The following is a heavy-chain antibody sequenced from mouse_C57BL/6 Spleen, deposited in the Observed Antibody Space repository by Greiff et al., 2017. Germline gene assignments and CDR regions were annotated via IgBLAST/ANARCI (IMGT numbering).Heavy chain of an antibody. D-gene: IGHD1-1*01. V-gene: IGHV1-64*01. Sequence: QVPLQQPGADLVKPGASVKLSCTASGYTFTSYWMHWVHQTPGQGLEWIGMIHPNSGSTNYNEKFKSKATLTVDKSSSTAYMQLSSLTSEDSAVYYCARGGVVGPLSMDYWGQGTSVTVSS. J-gene: IGHJ4*01. CDR2: IHPNSGST. CDR3: ARGGVVGPLSMDY. CDR1: GYTFTSYW.